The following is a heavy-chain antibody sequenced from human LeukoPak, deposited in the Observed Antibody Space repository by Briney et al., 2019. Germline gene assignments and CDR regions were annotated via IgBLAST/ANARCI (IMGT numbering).Heavy chain of an antibody. D-gene: IGHD3-10*01. V-gene: IGHV3-7*01. CDR3: ATVRSGSWDWFDP. CDR2: IRQDGDEK. CDR1: GFTFSTYW. J-gene: IGHJ5*02. Sequence: GGSLRLSCADSGFTFSTYWMSWVRQAPGKGLEWVGNIRQDGDEKYYVDSVKGRFTISRDNAKNSLYLQMSSLRAEDTAVYYCATVRSGSWDWFDPWGQGTLVTVSS.